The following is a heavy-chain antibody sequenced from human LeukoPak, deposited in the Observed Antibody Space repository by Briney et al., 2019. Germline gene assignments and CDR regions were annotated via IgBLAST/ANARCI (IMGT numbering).Heavy chain of an antibody. CDR3: GRSAGFVHFDH. D-gene: IGHD3-16*01. Sequence: PSETLSLTCTVSGNSISGSSYYWVWIRQPPGKGLEWIGSINYYGKTYYNPSVKSRVTISVDTSKNQFSLMVRSVTAADTAVYYCGRSAGFVHFDHWGQGTLVTVTS. J-gene: IGHJ4*02. CDR1: GNSISGSSYY. CDR2: INYYGKT. V-gene: IGHV4-39*07.